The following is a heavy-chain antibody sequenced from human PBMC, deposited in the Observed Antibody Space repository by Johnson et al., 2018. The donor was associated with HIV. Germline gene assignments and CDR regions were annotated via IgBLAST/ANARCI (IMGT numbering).Heavy chain of an antibody. CDR1: GFTFSSYD. Sequence: EVQLVESGGGLVQPGGSLRLSCAASGFTFSSYDMHWVRQATGKGLEWVSTIGTAGDTYYPGSGKGRFTVSREDAKNSLYLQMNSLRAGDTAVYYCARVTNDAFDIWGQGTMVTVSS. CDR2: IGTAGDT. J-gene: IGHJ3*02. V-gene: IGHV3-13*01. CDR3: ARVTNDAFDI.